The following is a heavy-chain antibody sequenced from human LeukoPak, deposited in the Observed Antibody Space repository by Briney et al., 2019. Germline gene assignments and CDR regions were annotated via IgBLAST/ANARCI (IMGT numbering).Heavy chain of an antibody. V-gene: IGHV3-53*01. J-gene: IGHJ6*02. CDR1: GFTVSSNY. CDR2: IYSGGST. CDR3: ARDRVGYYDSSGYSYYYYYGVDV. D-gene: IGHD3-22*01. Sequence: GGSLRLSCAASGFTVSSNYMSWVRQAPGKGLEWVSVIYSGGSTYYADSVKGRFTISRDNSKNTLYLQMNSLRAEDTAVYYCARDRVGYYDSSGYSYYYYYGVDVWGQGTTVTVSS.